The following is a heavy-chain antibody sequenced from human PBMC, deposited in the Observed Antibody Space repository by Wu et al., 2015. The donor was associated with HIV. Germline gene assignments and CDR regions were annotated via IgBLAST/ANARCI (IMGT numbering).Heavy chain of an antibody. J-gene: IGHJ3*01. CDR1: GYSFTHYG. Sequence: QVHLVQSGVEVKKPGASVKVSCKASGYSFTHYGIAWVRQAPGQGLEWMGWISANNGDTSYAQKFQGRVTVTTDTSTTTSYMELRSLKSDDTAMYFCARGGLFDALDLWGRGTLVIV. CDR2: ISANNGDT. CDR3: ARGGLFDALDL. V-gene: IGHV1-18*01.